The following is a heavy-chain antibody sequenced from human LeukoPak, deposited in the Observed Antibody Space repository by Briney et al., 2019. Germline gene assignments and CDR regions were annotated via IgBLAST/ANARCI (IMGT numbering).Heavy chain of an antibody. J-gene: IGHJ5*02. Sequence: GASVKVSCKASGYTFTGYYMHWVRQAPGQGLEWMGWISAYNGNTNYAQKLQGRVTMTTDTSTSTAYMELRSLRSDDTAVYYCARHYDILTGYYTVWFDPWGQGTLVTVSS. V-gene: IGHV1-18*04. D-gene: IGHD3-9*01. CDR3: ARHYDILTGYYTVWFDP. CDR2: ISAYNGNT. CDR1: GYTFTGYY.